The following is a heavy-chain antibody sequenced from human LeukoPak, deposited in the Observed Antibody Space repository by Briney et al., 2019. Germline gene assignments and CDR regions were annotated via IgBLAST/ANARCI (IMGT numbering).Heavy chain of an antibody. CDR3: ARALDSSSWYSRSPWNY. D-gene: IGHD6-13*01. CDR2: INHSGST. J-gene: IGHJ4*02. Sequence: SETLSLTCAVYGGSFSGYYWSWIRQPPGKGLEWIGEINHSGSTNYNPSLKSRVTISVDTSKTQFSLKLSPVTAADTAVYYCARALDSSSWYSRSPWNYWGQGTLVTVSS. CDR1: GGSFSGYY. V-gene: IGHV4-34*01.